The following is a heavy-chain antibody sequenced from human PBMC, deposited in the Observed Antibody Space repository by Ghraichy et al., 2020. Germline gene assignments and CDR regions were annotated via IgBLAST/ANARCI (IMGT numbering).Heavy chain of an antibody. CDR1: GFTFSSYS. CDR3: AATDYGDYEYFQH. Sequence: LSLTCAASGFTFSSYSMNWVRQAPGKGLEWVSSISSSSSYIYYADSVKGRFTISRDNAKNSLYLQMNSLRAEDTAVYYCAATDYGDYEYFQHWGQGTLVTVSS. J-gene: IGHJ1*01. D-gene: IGHD4-17*01. V-gene: IGHV3-21*01. CDR2: ISSSSSYI.